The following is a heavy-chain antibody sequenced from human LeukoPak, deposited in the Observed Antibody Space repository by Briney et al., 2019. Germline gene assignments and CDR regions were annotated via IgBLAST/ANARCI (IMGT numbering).Heavy chain of an antibody. CDR2: INHSGSA. Sequence: SETPSLTCAVYGESFSGYFWTWLRQPPGKGLEWLGEINHSGSAKYSPCLKRRRPISIDTCNNQDSLELASVAAASPGVYYCTRGLRNWGGFDYWGQGTLVTVSS. CDR1: GESFSGYF. D-gene: IGHD7-27*01. J-gene: IGHJ4*02. CDR3: TRGLRNWGGFDY. V-gene: IGHV4-34*01.